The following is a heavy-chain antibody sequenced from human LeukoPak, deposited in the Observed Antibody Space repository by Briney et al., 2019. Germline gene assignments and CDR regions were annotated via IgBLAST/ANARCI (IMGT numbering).Heavy chain of an antibody. Sequence: GGSLRLSCAASGFTFSDYGMHWVRQAPGKGLEWVAFIRYDGSNKYYADSVKGRFTISRDNSKNTQYLQMNSLRAEDTAVYYCARDWNTLADYWGQGTLVTVSS. J-gene: IGHJ4*02. D-gene: IGHD1-1*01. V-gene: IGHV3-30*02. CDR3: ARDWNTLADY. CDR1: GFTFSDYG. CDR2: IRYDGSNK.